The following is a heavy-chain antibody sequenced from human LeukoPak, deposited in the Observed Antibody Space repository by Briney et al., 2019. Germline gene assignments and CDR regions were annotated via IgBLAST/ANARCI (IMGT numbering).Heavy chain of an antibody. CDR2: IYYSGST. Sequence: PSETLSLTCTVSGGSISSGGYYWSWIRQHPGKGLEWIGYIYYSGSTYYNPSLKSRVTISVDTSKNQFSLKLSSVTAADTAVYYCARGGIQLWLRYFDYWGQGTLVTVSS. CDR3: ARGGIQLWLRYFDY. CDR1: GGSISSGGYY. V-gene: IGHV4-31*03. D-gene: IGHD5-18*01. J-gene: IGHJ4*02.